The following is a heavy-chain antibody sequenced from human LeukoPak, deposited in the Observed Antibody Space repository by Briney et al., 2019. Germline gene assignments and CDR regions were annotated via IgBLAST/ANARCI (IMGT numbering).Heavy chain of an antibody. Sequence: GASLKVSCKASGYTFTGYYMHWVRQAPRQGLEWMGWTNPNSGGTNYAQKFQGRVTMTRDTSISTAYMELSRLRSDDTAVYYCARGIYSNYLGYWGQGTLVTVSS. CDR1: GYTFTGYY. D-gene: IGHD4-11*01. J-gene: IGHJ4*02. CDR2: TNPNSGGT. CDR3: ARGIYSNYLGY. V-gene: IGHV1-2*02.